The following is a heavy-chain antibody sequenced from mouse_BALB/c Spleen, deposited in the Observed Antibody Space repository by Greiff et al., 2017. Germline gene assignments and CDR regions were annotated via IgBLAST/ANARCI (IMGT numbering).Heavy chain of an antibody. Sequence: EVQGVESGGDLVKPGGSLKLSCAASGFTFSSYGMSWVRQTPDKRLEWVATISSGGSYTYYPDSVKGRFTISRDNAKNTLYLQMSSLKSEDTAMYYCARHGTMITTRGSFFDYWGQGTTLTVSS. CDR3: ARHGTMITTRGSFFDY. D-gene: IGHD2-4*01. V-gene: IGHV5-6*01. CDR2: ISSGGSYT. CDR1: GFTFSSYG. J-gene: IGHJ2*01.